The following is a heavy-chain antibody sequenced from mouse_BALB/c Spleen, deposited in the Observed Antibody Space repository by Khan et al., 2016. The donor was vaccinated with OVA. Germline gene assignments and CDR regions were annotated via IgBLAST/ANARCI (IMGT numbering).Heavy chain of an antibody. Sequence: QVQLQQSGAELAKPGASVKMSCKASGYTFTTYWIHWVKQRPGQGLEWIGYINPTSGFTDYNQKFKDKATLTADKSSSTAYMQLSSLTSDDSAVYYCARGRIDYWGQGTTLTVSA. J-gene: IGHJ2*01. D-gene: IGHD1-1*01. CDR1: GYTFTTYW. CDR3: ARGRIDY. CDR2: INPTSGFT. V-gene: IGHV1-7*01.